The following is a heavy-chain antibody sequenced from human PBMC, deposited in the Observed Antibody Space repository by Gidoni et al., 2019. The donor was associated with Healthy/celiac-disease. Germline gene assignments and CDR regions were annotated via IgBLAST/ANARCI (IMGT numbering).Heavy chain of an antibody. CDR2: IYYSGST. Sequence: QLQLQESGPGLVKPSETLSLTCTVSGGSISSSSYYWGWIRQPPGKGLEWIGSIYYSGSTYYNPSLKSRVTISVDTSKNQFSLKLSSVTAADTAVYYCARSLTMADYGDSKFDYWGQGTLVTVSS. CDR3: ARSLTMADYGDSKFDY. V-gene: IGHV4-39*07. CDR1: GGSISSSSYY. D-gene: IGHD4-17*01. J-gene: IGHJ4*02.